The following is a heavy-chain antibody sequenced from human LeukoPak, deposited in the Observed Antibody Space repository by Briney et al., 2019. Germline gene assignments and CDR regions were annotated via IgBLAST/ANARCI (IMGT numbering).Heavy chain of an antibody. D-gene: IGHD2-2*02. CDR2: INPNSGGT. V-gene: IGHV1-2*02. J-gene: IGHJ6*03. CDR1: GYTFTSYY. Sequence: ASVKVSCKASGYTFTSYYMYWVRQAPGQGLEWMGWINPNSGGTNYAQKFQGRVTMTRDTSISTAYMELSRLRSDDTAVYYCARGYCSSTYCYSTVRGYYYYMDVWGKGITVTVSS. CDR3: ARGYCSSTYCYSTVRGYYYYMDV.